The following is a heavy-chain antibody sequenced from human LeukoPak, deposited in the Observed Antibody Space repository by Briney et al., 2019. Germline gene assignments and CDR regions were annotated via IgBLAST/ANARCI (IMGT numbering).Heavy chain of an antibody. J-gene: IGHJ4*02. CDR1: GFTFRSHA. CDR3: AKDFRIGYSAHFDY. CDR2: IYEDGGTT. V-gene: IGHV3-23*01. Sequence: GGSLRLSCVGSGFTFRSHAMSWVRQAPEKGLELVSGIYEDGGTTYYADSVKGRFSISRDNSKNTLYLQMDSLRGEDTAVYYCAKDFRIGYSAHFDYWGQGALVTVSS. D-gene: IGHD2-21*01.